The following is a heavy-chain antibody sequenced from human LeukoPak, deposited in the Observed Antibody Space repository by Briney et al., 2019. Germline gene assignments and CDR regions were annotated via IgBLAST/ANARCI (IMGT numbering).Heavy chain of an antibody. CDR1: GGSISSYY. Sequence: PSETLSLTCTVSGGSISSYYWSWIWQPPGKGLEWIGYIYYSGSTNYNPSLKSRVTISVDTSKNQFSMKLSSVTAADTAVYYCAREITVTQRSSYWYFDLWGRGTLVTVTS. D-gene: IGHD4-17*01. J-gene: IGHJ2*01. V-gene: IGHV4-59*01. CDR2: IYYSGST. CDR3: AREITVTQRSSYWYFDL.